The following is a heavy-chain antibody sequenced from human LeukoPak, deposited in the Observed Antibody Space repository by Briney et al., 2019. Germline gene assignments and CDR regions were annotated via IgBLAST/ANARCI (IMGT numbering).Heavy chain of an antibody. V-gene: IGHV1-69*13. Sequence: SVKVSCKASGGTFSSYAISWVRQAPGQGLDWMGGIIPIFGTANYAQKFQGRVTITADESTSTAYMELSSLRSEDTALYYCARAGKVDYSNYRIDYWGQGTLITVSS. J-gene: IGHJ4*02. CDR2: IIPIFGTA. CDR3: ARAGKVDYSNYRIDY. CDR1: GGTFSSYA. D-gene: IGHD4-11*01.